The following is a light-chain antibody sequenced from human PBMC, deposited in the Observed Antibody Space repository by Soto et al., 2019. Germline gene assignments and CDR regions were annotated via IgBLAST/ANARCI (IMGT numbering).Light chain of an antibody. J-gene: IGKJ2*01. CDR2: TAS. V-gene: IGKV1-12*01. CDR1: QGINRR. CDR3: QHTNSFSYT. Sequence: DIQMTQSPSSVSASVGERVTITCRGSQGINRRLAGYQQKAGKASKLLICTASCLQRGVPSRFSGSRSGTHFSLTINRLQPEDFATYCCQHTNSFSYTFPQGTKLEIK.